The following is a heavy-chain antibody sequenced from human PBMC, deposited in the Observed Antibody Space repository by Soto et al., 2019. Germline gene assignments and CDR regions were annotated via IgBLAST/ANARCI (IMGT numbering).Heavy chain of an antibody. V-gene: IGHV4-34*01. CDR1: GGSFSGYC. CDR3: ATPIEYSSSFDYYGMDV. Sequence: PSETLSLTCAVYGGSFSGYCWSWIRQPPGKGLEWIGEINHSGSTNYNPSLKSRVTISVDTSKNQFSLKLSSVTAADTAVYYCATPIEYSSSFDYYGMDVWGQGTTVTVSS. D-gene: IGHD6-6*01. CDR2: INHSGST. J-gene: IGHJ6*02.